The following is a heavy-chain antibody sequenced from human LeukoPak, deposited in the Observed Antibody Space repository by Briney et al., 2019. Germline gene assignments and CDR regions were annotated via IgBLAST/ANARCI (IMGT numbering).Heavy chain of an antibody. CDR3: ARDPISNSSSWYGAFDI. D-gene: IGHD6-13*01. V-gene: IGHV1-69*05. CDR1: GGTFSSYA. CDR2: IIPIFGTA. Sequence: GSSVKVSCKASGGTFSSYAISWVRQAPGQGLEWMGGIIPIFGTANYAQKFQGRVTITTDESTSTAYMELSSLRSEDTAVYYCARDPISNSSSWYGAFDIWGQGTMVTVSS. J-gene: IGHJ3*02.